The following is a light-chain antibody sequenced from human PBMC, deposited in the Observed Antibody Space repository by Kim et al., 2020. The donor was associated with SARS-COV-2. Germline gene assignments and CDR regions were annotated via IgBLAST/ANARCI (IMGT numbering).Light chain of an antibody. J-gene: IGLJ2*01. CDR1: SSDIGGFSY. Sequence: QSITISCTGSSSDIGGFSYVSWYQQHPGRPPKLIIYDVGNRPSGVSGRFSGSKSGNTASLILSGLQAEDEADYYCTSYTSTTTLALFGGGTQLTVL. CDR3: TSYTSTTTLAL. V-gene: IGLV2-14*03. CDR2: DVG.